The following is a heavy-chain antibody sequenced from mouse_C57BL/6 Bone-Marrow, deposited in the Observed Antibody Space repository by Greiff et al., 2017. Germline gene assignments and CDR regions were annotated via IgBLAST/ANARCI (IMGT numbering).Heavy chain of an antibody. Sequence: QVQLQQSGAELVRPGASVKLSCKASGYTFTDYEMHWVKQTPGHGLEWIGAIDPENGGTTYNQKFKGKATLTVDKSSSTAYMELRSLTSEDSAVYYCAREGYCIYAIDYWGQGTSVTVSS. D-gene: IGHD1-1*01. CDR2: IDPENGGT. CDR1: GYTFTDYE. J-gene: IGHJ4*01. V-gene: IGHV1-15*01. CDR3: AREGYCIYAIDY.